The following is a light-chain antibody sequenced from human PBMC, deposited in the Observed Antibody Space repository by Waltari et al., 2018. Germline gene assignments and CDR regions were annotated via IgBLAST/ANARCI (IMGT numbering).Light chain of an antibody. V-gene: IGKV3-11*01. J-gene: IGKJ4*01. CDR1: QCVSSY. CDR3: QQRSDWLLT. CDR2: DAS. Sequence: EIVLTQSPATLSLSPGERATLSCRASQCVSSYLAWYQQKSGQAPRLPIYDASNRATGIPARFSGGGSGTDFTLTISSLAPEDFAVYYCQQRSDWLLTFGGGTKVEIK.